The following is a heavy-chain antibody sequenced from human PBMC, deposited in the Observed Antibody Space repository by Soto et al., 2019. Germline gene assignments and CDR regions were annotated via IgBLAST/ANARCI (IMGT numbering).Heavy chain of an antibody. CDR3: ARDVGYSLTM. CDR2: IKSDGSTT. V-gene: IGHV3-74*01. CDR1: GFTFSSYW. Sequence: EVQLVESGGGLVQPGGSLRLSCEASGFTFSSYWMHWVRQAPGKGLVWVSLIKSDGSTTNYADSVKGRFTISRDNAKNTLYLQMNSLRAEDTAVYYCARDVGYSLTMWGQGTLVTVSS. J-gene: IGHJ4*02. D-gene: IGHD5-18*01.